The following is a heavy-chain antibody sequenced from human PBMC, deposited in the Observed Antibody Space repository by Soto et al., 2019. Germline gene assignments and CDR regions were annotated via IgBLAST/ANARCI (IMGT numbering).Heavy chain of an antibody. CDR1: GFTFSSYG. Sequence: GSLRLSCAASGFTFSSYGMHWVRQAPGKGLEWVAVISYDGSNKYYADSVKGRFTISRDNSKNTLYLQMNSLRAEDTAVYYCAKDLLGQGHGEGDYWGQGTLVTVSS. CDR3: AKDLLGQGHGEGDY. J-gene: IGHJ4*02. D-gene: IGHD4-17*01. V-gene: IGHV3-30*18. CDR2: ISYDGSNK.